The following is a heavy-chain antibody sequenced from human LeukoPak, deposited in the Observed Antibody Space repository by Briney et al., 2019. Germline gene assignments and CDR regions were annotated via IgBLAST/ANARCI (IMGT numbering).Heavy chain of an antibody. CDR3: ARVVGWSYYFDY. Sequence: SVKVSCKASGGTFSSYAISWVRQAPGQGLEWMGRIIPILGIANYAQKFQGRVTITADKSTSTAYMELSSLRSDDTAVYYCARVVGWSYYFDYWGQGTLVTVSS. V-gene: IGHV1-69*04. CDR2: IIPILGIA. D-gene: IGHD2-15*01. CDR1: GGTFSSYA. J-gene: IGHJ4*02.